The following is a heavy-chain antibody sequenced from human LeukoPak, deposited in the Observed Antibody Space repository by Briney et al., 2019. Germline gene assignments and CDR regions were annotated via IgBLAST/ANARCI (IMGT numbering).Heavy chain of an antibody. CDR1: GGSISSYY. V-gene: IGHV4-59*01. CDR3: ARDRGMVRGVIYYFDY. D-gene: IGHD3-10*01. J-gene: IGHJ4*02. CDR2: IYYSGST. Sequence: PSESLSLTCTASGGSISSYYWSWIRQPPGKGMEWNGYIYYSGSTNYDPSLKSRVTISVDTSKNQFSLKLSSVTAADTAVYYCARDRGMVRGVIYYFDYWGQGTLVTVSS.